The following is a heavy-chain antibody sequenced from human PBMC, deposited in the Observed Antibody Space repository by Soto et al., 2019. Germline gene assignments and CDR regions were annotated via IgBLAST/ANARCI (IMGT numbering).Heavy chain of an antibody. CDR2: INYSGST. CDR1: GGSISSGDYY. Sequence: SETLSLTCTVSGGSISSGDYYWSWIRQPPGKGLEWIGYINYSGSTYYNPSLKSRVTISVDTSKNQFSLKLSSVTAADTAVYYCARGPTTGWFDPWGQGTLVTVSS. V-gene: IGHV4-30-4*01. J-gene: IGHJ5*02. CDR3: ARGPTTGWFDP. D-gene: IGHD1-7*01.